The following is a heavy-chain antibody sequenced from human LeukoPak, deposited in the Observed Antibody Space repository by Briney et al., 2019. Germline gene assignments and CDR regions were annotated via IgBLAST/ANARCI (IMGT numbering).Heavy chain of an antibody. CDR3: AGHHPRNTVDF. D-gene: IGHD2/OR15-2a*01. CDR2: ISDIGSI. J-gene: IGHJ4*02. Sequence: SQTLSLTCTVSGGSISSYYWSWIRQPPGKGLEWIAYISDIGSINYNPSLKSRVTISLDTSKNQFSLKLSSVPAADTAVYYCAGHHPRNTVDFWGQGTLVTVSS. V-gene: IGHV4-59*08. CDR1: GGSISSYY.